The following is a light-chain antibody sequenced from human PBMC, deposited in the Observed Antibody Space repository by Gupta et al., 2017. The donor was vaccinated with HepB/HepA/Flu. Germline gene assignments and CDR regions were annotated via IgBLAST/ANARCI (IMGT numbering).Light chain of an antibody. CDR3: QQYNNWPLYT. CDR2: GAS. J-gene: IGKJ2*01. Sequence: EIVMTQSPATLSVAAGERGTLSCRASQSVSSNLAWYQQKPGQAPRLLIYGASTRATGIPARFSGSGSGTEFTLTISSLQSEDFAVYYCQQYNNWPLYTFGQGTKLEIK. V-gene: IGKV3-15*01. CDR1: QSVSSN.